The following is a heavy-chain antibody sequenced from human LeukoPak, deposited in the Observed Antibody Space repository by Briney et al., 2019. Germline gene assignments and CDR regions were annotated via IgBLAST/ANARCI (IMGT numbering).Heavy chain of an antibody. J-gene: IGHJ5*02. CDR2: MNPNSGNT. D-gene: IGHD1-1*01. CDR1: GYTFTSYD. Sequence: ASVKVSCKASGYTFTSYDINWVRQATGQGLEWMGWMNPNSGNTGYAQKFQGRVTITRNTSTTTAYVELSNLRSEDTAVYYCARDIAGTTLGGWFDPWGQGTLVTVSS. CDR3: ARDIAGTTLGGWFDP. V-gene: IGHV1-8*03.